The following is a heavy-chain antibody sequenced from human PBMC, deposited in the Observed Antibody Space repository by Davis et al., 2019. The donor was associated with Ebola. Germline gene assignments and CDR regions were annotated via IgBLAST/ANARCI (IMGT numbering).Heavy chain of an antibody. CDR1: GFTFSSYG. J-gene: IGHJ6*02. CDR2: IRYDGSNK. Sequence: PGGSLRLSCAASGFTFSSYGMHWVRQAPGKGLEWVAFIRYDGSNKYYADSVKGRFTISRDNSKNTLYLQMNSLRAEDTAVYYCAKEGRLSIAAASLYYYYGMDVWGQGTTVTVSS. CDR3: AKEGRLSIAAASLYYYYGMDV. V-gene: IGHV3-30*02. D-gene: IGHD6-13*01.